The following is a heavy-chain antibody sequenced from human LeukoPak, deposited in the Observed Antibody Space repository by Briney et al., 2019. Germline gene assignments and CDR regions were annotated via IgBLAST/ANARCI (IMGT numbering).Heavy chain of an antibody. CDR3: AKDPEYYYDSSGYYDY. CDR1: GFTFDDYA. Sequence: GGSLRLSCAAPGFTFDDYAMHWVRQAPGKGLEWVSLISGDGGSTYYADSVKGRFTISRDNSKNSLYLQMNSLRTEDTALYYCAKDPEYYYDSSGYYDYWGQGTLVTVSS. CDR2: ISGDGGST. D-gene: IGHD3-22*01. J-gene: IGHJ4*02. V-gene: IGHV3-43*02.